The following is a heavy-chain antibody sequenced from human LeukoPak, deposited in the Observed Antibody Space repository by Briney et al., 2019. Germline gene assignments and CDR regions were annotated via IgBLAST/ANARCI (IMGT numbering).Heavy chain of an antibody. D-gene: IGHD3-22*01. Sequence: PGEFLKISCKGSGYSFTSYWIGWVRQMPGKGLEWMGIIYPGDSDTRYSPSFQGQVTISADKSISTAYLQWSSLRASDTAMYYCARHGSSGYYYEDYWGQGTLVTVSS. CDR3: ARHGSSGYYYEDY. CDR1: GYSFTSYW. V-gene: IGHV5-51*01. J-gene: IGHJ4*02. CDR2: IYPGDSDT.